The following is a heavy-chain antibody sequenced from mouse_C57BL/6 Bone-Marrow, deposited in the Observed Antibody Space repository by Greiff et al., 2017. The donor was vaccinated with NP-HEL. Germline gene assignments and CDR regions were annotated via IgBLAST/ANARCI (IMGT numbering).Heavy chain of an antibody. J-gene: IGHJ2*01. V-gene: IGHV5-4*01. D-gene: IGHD2-5*01. Sequence: DVQLVESGGGLVKPGGSLKLSCAASGFTFSSYAMSWVRQTPEKRLEWVATISDGGSYTYYPDNVKGRFTISRDNAKNNLYLQMSHLKSEDTAMYYCARDSYSNLDYWGQGTTLTVSS. CDR1: GFTFSSYA. CDR3: ARDSYSNLDY. CDR2: ISDGGSYT.